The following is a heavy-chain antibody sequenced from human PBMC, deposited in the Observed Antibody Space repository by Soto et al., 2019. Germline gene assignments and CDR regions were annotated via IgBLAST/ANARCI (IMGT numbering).Heavy chain of an antibody. J-gene: IGHJ4*02. CDR1: SGSISSSNW. CDR2: IYHSGST. V-gene: IGHV4-4*02. CDR3: ARANSGGRTFDY. D-gene: IGHD2-15*01. Sequence: SETLSLTCAVSSGSISSSNWWSWVRQPPGKGLEWIGEIYHSGSTNYNPSLKSRVTISVDKSKNQFSLKLSSVTAADTAVYYCARANSGGRTFDYWGQGTLVTVSS.